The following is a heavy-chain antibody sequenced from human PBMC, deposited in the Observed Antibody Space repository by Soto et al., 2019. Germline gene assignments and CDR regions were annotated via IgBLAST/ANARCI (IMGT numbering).Heavy chain of an antibody. V-gene: IGHV5-51*01. CDR2: IYPGDSDT. Sequence: GESLKISCKCSGYSFTSYWIGLVRQMPGKGLEWMGIIYPGDSDTRYSPSFQGQVTISADKSISTAYLQWSSLKASDTAMYYCARRDYYDSSGFILAFDIWGQGTMVTVSS. D-gene: IGHD3-22*01. CDR1: GYSFTSYW. CDR3: ARRDYYDSSGFILAFDI. J-gene: IGHJ3*02.